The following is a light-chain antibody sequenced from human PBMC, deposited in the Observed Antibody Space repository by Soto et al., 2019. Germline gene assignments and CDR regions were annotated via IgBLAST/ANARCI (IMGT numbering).Light chain of an antibody. V-gene: IGKV3-15*01. Sequence: EIVLTQSPDTLSLSPGERATLSCRASQSVSSSYLAWYQQKPGQAPRLLIYGASTRATGIPARFSGSGSGTGFTLTISSLQSEDSAVYYCQQYNNWPPITFGQGTRLEIK. CDR3: QQYNNWPPIT. J-gene: IGKJ5*01. CDR1: QSVSSSY. CDR2: GAS.